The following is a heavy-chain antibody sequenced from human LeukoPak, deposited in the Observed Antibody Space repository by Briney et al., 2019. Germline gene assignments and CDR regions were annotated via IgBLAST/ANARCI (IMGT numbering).Heavy chain of an antibody. V-gene: IGHV4-59*01. J-gene: IGHJ4*02. CDR3: AREISCGSYVGY. CDR1: GDSISSYY. D-gene: IGHD1-26*01. CDR2: IYYSGST. Sequence: SETLSLSCTVSGDSISSYYWSWIQQPPGKGLEWIGYIYYSGSTNYNPSLKSRVTISIDTSKNQFSLNLSSVTAADTAVYYFAREISCGSYVGYWGQGTLVTVSS.